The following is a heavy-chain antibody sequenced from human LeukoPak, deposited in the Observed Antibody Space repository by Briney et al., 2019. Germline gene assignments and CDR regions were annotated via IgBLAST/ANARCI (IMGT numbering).Heavy chain of an antibody. CDR1: GFTFSSYA. CDR2: ISYDGSNK. Sequence: GGSLRLSCAASGFTFSSYAMHWVRQAPGKGLEWVAVISYDGSNKYYADSVKGRFTISRDNSKNTLYLQMNSLRAEDTAVYYCAKEGLTILADYWGQGTLVTVSS. J-gene: IGHJ4*02. CDR3: AKEGLTILADY. D-gene: IGHD3-3*01. V-gene: IGHV3-30*04.